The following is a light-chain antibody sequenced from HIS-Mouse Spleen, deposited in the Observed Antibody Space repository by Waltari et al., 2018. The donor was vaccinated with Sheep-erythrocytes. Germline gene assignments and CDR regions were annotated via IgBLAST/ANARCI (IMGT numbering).Light chain of an antibody. J-gene: IGLJ1*01. CDR2: DVS. CDR3: CSYAGSYNHV. CDR1: SSDVGSYNL. Sequence: ALTQPASVSGSPGQSITISCTGTSSDVGSYNLVSWYQQHPCKAPKPMIYDVSKRPSGVPVRFSGSKAGNTASLTISGLQAEDEADYYCCSYAGSYNHVFATGTKVTVL. V-gene: IGLV2-23*02.